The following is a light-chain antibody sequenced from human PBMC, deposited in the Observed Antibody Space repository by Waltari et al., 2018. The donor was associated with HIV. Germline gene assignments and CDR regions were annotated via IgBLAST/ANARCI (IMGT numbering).Light chain of an antibody. V-gene: IGLV1-44*01. J-gene: IGLJ2*01. CDR3: AAWDGSLNGHVV. CDR2: SNN. Sequence: QSVLTQPPSASGTPGQRVTISCSGSSSNIGSNTVNWYQQLPGTAPKLLIYSNNQRPLGVPDRFSGSKSGTSASLAISGLQSEDEADYYCAAWDGSLNGHVVFGGGTKLTVL. CDR1: SSNIGSNT.